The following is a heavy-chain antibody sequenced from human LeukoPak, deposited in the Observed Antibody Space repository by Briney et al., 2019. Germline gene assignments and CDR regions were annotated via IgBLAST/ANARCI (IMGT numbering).Heavy chain of an antibody. D-gene: IGHD3-3*01. V-gene: IGHV4-39*07. CDR2: IYYSGST. Sequence: SETLSLTCTVSGGSISSSTFYWGWIRQPPGKGLEWIGYIYYSGSTYYNPSLKSRVTISVDTSKNQFSLKLSSVTAADTAVYYCARAVRDFWSGDGWFDPWGQGTLVTVSS. CDR3: ARAVRDFWSGDGWFDP. J-gene: IGHJ5*02. CDR1: GGSISSSTFY.